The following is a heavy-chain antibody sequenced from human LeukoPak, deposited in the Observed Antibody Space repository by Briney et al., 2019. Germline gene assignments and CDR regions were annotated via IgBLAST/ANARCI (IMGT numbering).Heavy chain of an antibody. J-gene: IGHJ5*02. D-gene: IGHD2-2*01. CDR3: ARGRKVPAAMGNWFDP. CDR2: IKQDGSEQ. CDR1: GFTFSTYW. Sequence: GGSLRLSCAASGFTFSTYWMSWVRQAPGKGLEWVANIKQDGSEQFYVDSVKGRFTVSRDNAKNSLYLQMNSLRGEDTAVYYRARGRKVPAAMGNWFDPWGQGTLVTVSS. V-gene: IGHV3-7*01.